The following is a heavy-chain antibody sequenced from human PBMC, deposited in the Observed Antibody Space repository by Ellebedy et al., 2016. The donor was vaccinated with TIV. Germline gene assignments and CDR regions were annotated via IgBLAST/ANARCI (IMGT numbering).Heavy chain of an antibody. D-gene: IGHD5-12*01. CDR3: ARHSGYHAISYLAY. J-gene: IGHJ4*02. V-gene: IGHV1-69*13. Sequence: SVKVSCKASGGTFSSFAISWVRQAPGQGLEWMGGIIGMFGTASYAQKFLARVTITADEFPSTAYMEMSSLRSEDTAVYYCARHSGYHAISYLAYWGQGTLVTVSS. CDR2: IIGMFGTA. CDR1: GGTFSSFA.